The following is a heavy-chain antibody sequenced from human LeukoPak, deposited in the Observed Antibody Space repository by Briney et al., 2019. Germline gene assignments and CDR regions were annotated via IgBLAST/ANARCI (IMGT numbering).Heavy chain of an antibody. CDR2: ISSSSSYI. D-gene: IGHD6-13*01. CDR1: GFTFSSYS. Sequence: GGSLXLSCAASGFTFSSYSMNWVRQAPGKGLEWVSSISSSSSYIYYADSVKGRFTISRDNAKNSLYLQMNSLRAEDTAVYYCARCIATWYFDLWGRGTLVTVSS. CDR3: ARCIATWYFDL. J-gene: IGHJ2*01. V-gene: IGHV3-21*01.